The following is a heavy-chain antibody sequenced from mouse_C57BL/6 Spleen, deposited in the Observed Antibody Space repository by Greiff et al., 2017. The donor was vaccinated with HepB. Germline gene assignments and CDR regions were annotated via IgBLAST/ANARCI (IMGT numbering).Heavy chain of an antibody. CDR1: GYTFTDYE. CDR2: IDPETGGT. Sequence: VQLQESGAELVRPGASVTLSCKASGYTFTDYEMHWVKQTPVHGLEWIGAIDPETGGTAYNQKFKGKAILTADKSSSTAYMELRSLTSEDSAVYYCTRRVNYDFDYWGQGTTLTVSS. CDR3: TRRVNYDFDY. D-gene: IGHD1-1*01. V-gene: IGHV1-15*01. J-gene: IGHJ2*01.